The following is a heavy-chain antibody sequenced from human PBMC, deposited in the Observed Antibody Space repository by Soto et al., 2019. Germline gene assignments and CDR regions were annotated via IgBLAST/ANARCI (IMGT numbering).Heavy chain of an antibody. Sequence: SETLSLTCAVYGGSFSGYYWSWIRQPPGKGLEWIGEINHSGSTNYNPSLKSRVTISVDTSKNQFSLKLSSVTAADTAVYYCARLMGTYCIYCMEVWGQGTTVAISS. CDR2: INHSGST. CDR3: ARLMGTYCIYCMEV. CDR1: GGSFSGYY. V-gene: IGHV4-34*01. J-gene: IGHJ6*02. D-gene: IGHD3-16*01.